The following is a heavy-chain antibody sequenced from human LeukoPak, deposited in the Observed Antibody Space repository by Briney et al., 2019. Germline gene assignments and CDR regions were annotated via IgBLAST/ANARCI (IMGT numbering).Heavy chain of an antibody. V-gene: IGHV1-46*01. CDR3: ARDQGFLERNDAFDI. J-gene: IGHJ3*02. Sequence: ASVKVSCKASGYTFTSYYMHWMRQAPGQGLEWMGIINPSGGSTSYAQKFQGRVTMTRDMSTSTVYMELSSLRSEDTAVYYCARDQGFLERNDAFDIWGQGTMVTVSS. D-gene: IGHD3-3*01. CDR2: INPSGGST. CDR1: GYTFTSYY.